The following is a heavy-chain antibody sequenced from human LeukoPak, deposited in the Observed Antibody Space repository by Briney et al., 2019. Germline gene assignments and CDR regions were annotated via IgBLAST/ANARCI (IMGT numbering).Heavy chain of an antibody. CDR2: IYYSGST. D-gene: IGHD3-10*01. V-gene: IGHV4-59*01. J-gene: IGHJ4*02. CDR3: ARVGTYGSGSYLSWLDY. Sequence: SETLSLTCTVSGGSISSYYWSWIRQPPGKGLEWIGYIYYSGSTNYNPSLKSRVTISVDASKNQFSLKLSSVTAADTAVYYCARVGTYGSGSYLSWLDYWGQGTLVTVSS. CDR1: GGSISSYY.